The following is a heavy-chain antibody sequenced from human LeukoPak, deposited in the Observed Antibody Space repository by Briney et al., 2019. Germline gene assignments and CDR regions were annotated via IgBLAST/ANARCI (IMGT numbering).Heavy chain of an antibody. Sequence: ASVKVSCKASGYTFTSYDINWVRQATGQGLEWMGWMNPNCGNTGYAQKFQGRVTMTRNTSISTAYMELSSLRSEDTAVYYCARVSSGSHLFDYWGQGTLVTVSS. CDR2: MNPNCGNT. CDR3: ARVSSGSHLFDY. CDR1: GYTFTSYD. J-gene: IGHJ4*02. D-gene: IGHD3-10*01. V-gene: IGHV1-8*01.